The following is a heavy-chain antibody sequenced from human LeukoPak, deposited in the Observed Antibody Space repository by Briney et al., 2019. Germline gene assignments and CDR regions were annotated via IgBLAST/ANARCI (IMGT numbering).Heavy chain of an antibody. J-gene: IGHJ5*02. CDR1: GFTFSSYS. V-gene: IGHV3-21*01. Sequence: GGSLRLSCAASGFTFSSYSMNWVRQAPGKGLEGVSSISSSSSYKYYADSVKGRFTTSRDNAKNSLYLQMSSLRAEDTAVYYCARRVITVTTSPRFDPWGQGTLVTVSS. CDR3: ARRVITVTTSPRFDP. CDR2: ISSSSSYK. D-gene: IGHD4-17*01.